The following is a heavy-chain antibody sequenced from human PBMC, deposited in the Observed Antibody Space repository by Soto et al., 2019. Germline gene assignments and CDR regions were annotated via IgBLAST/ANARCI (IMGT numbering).Heavy chain of an antibody. D-gene: IGHD5-18*01. Sequence: SETLSLTCTVSGGSISSGDYYWSWIRQPPGKGLEWIGYIYYSGSTYYNPSLKSRVTISVDTSKNQFSLKLSSVTAADTAVYYCARVMSGYRYGYHYYYGMDVWGQGTTVTVSS. J-gene: IGHJ6*02. CDR1: GGSISSGDYY. CDR2: IYYSGST. CDR3: ARVMSGYRYGYHYYYGMDV. V-gene: IGHV4-30-4*01.